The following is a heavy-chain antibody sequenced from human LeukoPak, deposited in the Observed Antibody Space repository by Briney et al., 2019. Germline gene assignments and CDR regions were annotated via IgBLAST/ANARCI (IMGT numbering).Heavy chain of an antibody. Sequence: PSETLSLTCAVYGGSFSGYYWSWIRQPPGKGLEWIGEINHSGSTNYNPSLKSRVTISVDTPKNQFSLKLSSVTAADTAVYYCAKSLYRGSDYWGQGTLVTVSS. CDR2: INHSGST. D-gene: IGHD3-16*01. V-gene: IGHV4-34*01. CDR3: AKSLYRGSDY. J-gene: IGHJ4*02. CDR1: GGSFSGYY.